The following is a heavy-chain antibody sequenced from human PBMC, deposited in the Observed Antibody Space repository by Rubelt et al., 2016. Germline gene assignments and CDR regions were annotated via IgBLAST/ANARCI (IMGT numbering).Heavy chain of an antibody. Sequence: QVQLQQWGAGLLKPSETLSVTCAVSGGSLSGFSWSWIRQPPGKGLEWIGEINHSGSTNYTPSLTSRVTISVATSKNQFSLKLSSVTAADTAVYYCARRLRYLTGVDRLDAFDIWGQGTMVAVSS. CDR2: INHSGST. J-gene: IGHJ3*02. D-gene: IGHD7-27*01. CDR1: GGSLSGFS. V-gene: IGHV4-34*02. CDR3: ARRLRYLTGVDRLDAFDI.